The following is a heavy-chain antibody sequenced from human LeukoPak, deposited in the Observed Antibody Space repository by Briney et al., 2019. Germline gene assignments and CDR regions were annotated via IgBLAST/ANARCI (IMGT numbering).Heavy chain of an antibody. V-gene: IGHV1-2*02. CDR2: INPNSGGT. Sequence: ASVKVSCKASGYTFTNYGISWVRQAPGQGLEWMGWINPNSGGTNYAQKFQGRVTMTRDTSISTAYMELSRLRSDDTAVYYCARAWGGLPPFDYWGQGTLVTVSS. CDR1: GYTFTNYG. J-gene: IGHJ4*02. CDR3: ARAWGGLPPFDY. D-gene: IGHD3-10*01.